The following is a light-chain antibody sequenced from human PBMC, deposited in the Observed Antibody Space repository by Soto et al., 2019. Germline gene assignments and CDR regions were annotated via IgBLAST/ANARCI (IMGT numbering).Light chain of an antibody. J-gene: IGKJ1*01. CDR2: GTS. Sequence: EIVLTQSPGTLSVSPGERATLSCRASQTISSNYLAWYQQKPGQAPSLLIYGTSSRATGIPDRFSGSGSGTDFTLTISRLEPEDSEIYYCQQYVSWTFGQGTKGEIK. V-gene: IGKV3-20*01. CDR3: QQYVSWT. CDR1: QTISSNY.